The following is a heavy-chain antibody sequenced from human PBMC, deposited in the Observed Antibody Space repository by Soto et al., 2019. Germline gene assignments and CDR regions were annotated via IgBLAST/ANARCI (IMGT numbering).Heavy chain of an antibody. V-gene: IGHV3-30*03. CDR2: IPYGGINK. CDR1: VSTFSNYG. D-gene: IGHD3-3*01. J-gene: IGHJ4*02. Sequence: PVGSLRLSCAASVSTFSNYGMHCVRHSPGKWLEWVAVIPYGGINKYYADSVKGRFTISRDNSKNTLYLQMNSLRAEDTAVYYCARDLESYSSPKLWGQGTLVIVS. CDR3: ARDLESYSSPKL.